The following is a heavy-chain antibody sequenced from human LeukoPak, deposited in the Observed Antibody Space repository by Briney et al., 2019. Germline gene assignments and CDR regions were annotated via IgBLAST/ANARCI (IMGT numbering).Heavy chain of an antibody. CDR3: ARGGITGTLDH. CDR2: ISSSGTTV. J-gene: IGHJ4*02. V-gene: IGHV3-48*03. CDR1: GFTFSNYE. Sequence: GGSLTLSCAASGFTFSNYEMNWVRQAPGKGLEWVSYISSSGTTVYYAHSVKGRFTISRDNAKKSLYLQMNSLRAEDTAVYYCARGGITGTLDHWGQGTLVTVSS. D-gene: IGHD1-7*01.